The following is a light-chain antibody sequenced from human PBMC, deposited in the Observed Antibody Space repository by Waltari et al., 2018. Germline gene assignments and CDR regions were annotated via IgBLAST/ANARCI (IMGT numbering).Light chain of an antibody. CDR2: DVS. Sequence: QSALTQPRSVSGSPGQSVTISCTGTSSDVGGYNYVSWYQQHPGKAPKLMIYDVSKRPSGGPVRFSGSKSGNTASLTISGRQTEDEADYYCCSFAGSHTYVVFGGGTKLTVL. V-gene: IGLV2-11*01. CDR1: SSDVGGYNY. J-gene: IGLJ2*01. CDR3: CSFAGSHTYVV.